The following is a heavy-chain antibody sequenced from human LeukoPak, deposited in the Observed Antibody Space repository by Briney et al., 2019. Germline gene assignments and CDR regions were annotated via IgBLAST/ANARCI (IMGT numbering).Heavy chain of an antibody. J-gene: IGHJ5*02. D-gene: IGHD4-17*01. CDR1: GGSFSGYN. V-gene: IGHV4-34*01. Sequence: SETLSLTXAAYGGSFSGYNWSWIRQPPGKGLEWIGEINHSGSTNYNPSLKSRVTISVDTSKNQFSLKLSSVTAADTAVYYCACDYGDYTAFDPWGQGTLVTVSS. CDR3: ACDYGDYTAFDP. CDR2: INHSGST.